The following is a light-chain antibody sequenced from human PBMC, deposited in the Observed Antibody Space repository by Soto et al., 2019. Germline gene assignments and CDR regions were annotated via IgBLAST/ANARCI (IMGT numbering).Light chain of an antibody. Sequence: DIQLPQFPSFLSASVGDTVSIPCRASQGISTDLAWYQQKPGKAPKLLIHPASTLQSGVPSRFSGSGSGTEFTLTISSLLPEDFATYYCQKLNSVPFTFGQGTRLDIK. CDR3: QKLNSVPFT. J-gene: IGKJ5*01. CDR1: QGISTD. CDR2: PAS. V-gene: IGKV1-9*01.